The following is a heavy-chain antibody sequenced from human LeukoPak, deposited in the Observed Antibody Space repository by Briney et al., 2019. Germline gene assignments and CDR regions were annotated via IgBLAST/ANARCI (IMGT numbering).Heavy chain of an antibody. CDR2: IYTSGST. J-gene: IGHJ6*04. D-gene: IGHD5-12*01. CDR3: ARLVATALTLDV. CDR1: GGSISSYY. Sequence: PSETLSLTCTGSGGSISSYYWSWIRQPPGKGLEWIGYIYTSGSTNYNPSLKSRVTISVDTSKNQFSLKLSSVTAADTAVYYCARLVATALTLDVRGKGTTVTVSS. V-gene: IGHV4-4*09.